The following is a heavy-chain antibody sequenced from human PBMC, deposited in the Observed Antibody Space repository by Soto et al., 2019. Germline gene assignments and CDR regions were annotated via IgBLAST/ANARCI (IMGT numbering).Heavy chain of an antibody. CDR1: GYTFTSYG. CDR3: AREMVRGVGSDY. CDR2: ISTYNGNT. V-gene: IGHV1-18*01. Sequence: GASVKVSRKPSGYTFTSYGISWVRQAPGQGLEWMGWISTYNGNTKYAQKLQGRVTMTTDTSTSTAYMELRSLRSDDTAVFYCAREMVRGVGSDYWGQGTLVTVSS. D-gene: IGHD3-10*01. J-gene: IGHJ4*02.